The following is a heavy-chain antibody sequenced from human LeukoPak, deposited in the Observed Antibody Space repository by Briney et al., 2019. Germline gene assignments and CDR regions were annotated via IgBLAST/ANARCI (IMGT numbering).Heavy chain of an antibody. J-gene: IGHJ4*02. D-gene: IGHD6-19*01. CDR1: GFTVSSNY. CDR3: AREPGDSSGWSE. V-gene: IGHV3-21*01. CDR2: ISSSSNYI. Sequence: PGGSLRLSCAASGFTVSSNYMSWVRQAPGKGLEWVSVISSSSNYIYYADSVKGRFTISRDNAKNSLYLQMNSLRAEDTAVYYCAREPGDSSGWSEWGQGTLVTVSS.